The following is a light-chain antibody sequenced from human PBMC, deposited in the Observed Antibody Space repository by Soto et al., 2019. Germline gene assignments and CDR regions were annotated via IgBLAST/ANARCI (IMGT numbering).Light chain of an antibody. J-gene: IGKJ1*01. CDR3: QHYNNWPRT. V-gene: IGKV3-15*01. CDR2: GAS. CDR1: QSVSSN. Sequence: EIVMTQSPATLSVSPGERATLSCRASQSVSSNFAWYQQKPGQAPRLLIYGASTRATGIPARFSGSGSGTEFNLTISSLQSEDFAVYYCQHYNNWPRTFGQGTKVEIK.